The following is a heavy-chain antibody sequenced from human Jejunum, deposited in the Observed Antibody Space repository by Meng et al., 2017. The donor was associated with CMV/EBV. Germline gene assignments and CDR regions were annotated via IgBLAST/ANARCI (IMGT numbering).Heavy chain of an antibody. CDR3: AKYAKGVRSGNIYAMDV. Sequence: FTCSAYPMSWVRQAPGKGLEWVSMIYSNGIDTYYADSVKGRFITSRDNSKNMLYLQINSLRAEDTAVYYCAKYAKGVRSGNIYAMDVWGQGTTVSLL. D-gene: IGHD2-8*01. V-gene: IGHV3-23*03. CDR2: IYSNGIDT. J-gene: IGHJ6*01. CDR1: FTCSAYP.